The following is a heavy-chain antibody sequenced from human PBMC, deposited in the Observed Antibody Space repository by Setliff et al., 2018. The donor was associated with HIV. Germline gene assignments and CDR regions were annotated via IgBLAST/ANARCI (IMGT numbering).Heavy chain of an antibody. CDR2: ISRSSSDI. CDR3: AAQGVL. V-gene: IGHV3-21*01. CDR1: GFTFSTYS. Sequence: GGSLRLSCEASGFTFSTYSMNWVRQAPGKGLEWVSSISRSSSDIYYADSVKGRFTVSRDNAKNSLYLQMNSLRAEDTAVYFCAAQGVLWGQGTQVTVSS. J-gene: IGHJ4*02.